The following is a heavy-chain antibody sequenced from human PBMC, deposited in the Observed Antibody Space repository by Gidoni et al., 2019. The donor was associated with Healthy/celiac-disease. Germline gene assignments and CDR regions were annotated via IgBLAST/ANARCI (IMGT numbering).Heavy chain of an antibody. CDR1: GFTVSSNY. D-gene: IGHD5-12*01. CDR3: ARDGGQMATIGD. J-gene: IGHJ4*02. V-gene: IGHV3-53*01. Sequence: EVQLVESGGGLLQPGGSLRLPFAASGFTVSSNYMSWVRQAPGKGLEWVSVIYSGGSTYYADSVKGRFTISRDNSKNTLYLQMNSLRAEDTAVYYCARDGGQMATIGDWGQGTLVTVSS. CDR2: IYSGGST.